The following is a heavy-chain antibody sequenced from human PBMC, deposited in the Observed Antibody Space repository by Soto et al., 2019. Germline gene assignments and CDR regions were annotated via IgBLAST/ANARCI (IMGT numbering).Heavy chain of an antibody. Sequence: QVQLVESGGGVGQPGRSLRLSCAASGFIFSDYAFHWVRQAPGKGLEWVSVISFDGSAQYYADSVRGRFTISRDQSKSTVFLHLNSLTTGDTAIYYCAKDQRYSGWVDDSGRDVWGPWTTVTVSS. D-gene: IGHD3-9*01. CDR2: ISFDGSAQ. V-gene: IGHV3-30*18. CDR1: GFIFSDYA. J-gene: IGHJ6*02. CDR3: AKDQRYSGWVDDSGRDV.